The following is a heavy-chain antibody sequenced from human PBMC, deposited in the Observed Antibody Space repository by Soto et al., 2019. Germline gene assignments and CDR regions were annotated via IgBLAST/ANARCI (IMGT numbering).Heavy chain of an antibody. CDR3: VGALTYEVPYYYYGMDV. V-gene: IGHV3-7*01. CDR1: GFMFRTYL. Sequence: QSGGSLRLSCTASGFMFRTYLMSWVRQAPGKGLEWVANIRQGGNEKFYVDSVKGRFTISRDNAKKSLYLQMNSLRAEDTAVYYCVGALTYEVPYYYYGMDVWGQGTTVTVSS. CDR2: IRQGGNEK. J-gene: IGHJ6*02. D-gene: IGHD3-16*01.